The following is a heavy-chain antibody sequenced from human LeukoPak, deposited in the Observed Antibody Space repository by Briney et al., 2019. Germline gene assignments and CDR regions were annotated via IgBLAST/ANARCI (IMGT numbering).Heavy chain of an antibody. CDR2: IIPIFGTA. Sequence: SVKVSCKASGGTFSSYAISWVRQAPGQGLEWMGGIIPIFGTANYAQKFQGRVTITADESTSTAYMELSSLRSEDTAVYYCARVEPDKGARRDGYNWNYWGQGTLVTVSS. D-gene: IGHD5-24*01. CDR1: GGTFSSYA. J-gene: IGHJ4*02. V-gene: IGHV1-69*13. CDR3: ARVEPDKGARRDGYNWNY.